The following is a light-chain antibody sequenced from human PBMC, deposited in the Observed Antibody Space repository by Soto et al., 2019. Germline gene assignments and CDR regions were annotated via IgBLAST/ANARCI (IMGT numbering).Light chain of an antibody. Sequence: EIVLTQSPGTLSLSPGERATLSCRASQSLGSRRLAWYHQRPGQPPRLLIHATSSRVTGIPDRFSGSGSGTDFTLSISRLEPEDFAVYFCELYGGSPLSFGPGTKVDVK. CDR1: QSLGSRR. CDR3: ELYGGSPLS. CDR2: ATS. V-gene: IGKV3-20*01. J-gene: IGKJ3*01.